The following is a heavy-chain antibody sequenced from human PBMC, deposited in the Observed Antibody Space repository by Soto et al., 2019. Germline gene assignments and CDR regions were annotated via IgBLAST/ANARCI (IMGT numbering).Heavy chain of an antibody. Sequence: ASVKVSCKASGYTFTSYGISWVRQAPGQGLEWMGWISAYNGNTNYAQKLQGRVTMTTDTSTSTAYMELRSLRSDDTAVYYCARADCSSTSCYLGYWGQGTLVTVSS. J-gene: IGHJ4*02. CDR3: ARADCSSTSCYLGY. D-gene: IGHD2-2*01. V-gene: IGHV1-18*01. CDR1: GYTFTSYG. CDR2: ISAYNGNT.